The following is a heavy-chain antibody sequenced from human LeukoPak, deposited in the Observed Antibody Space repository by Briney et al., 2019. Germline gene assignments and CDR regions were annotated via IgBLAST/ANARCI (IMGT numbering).Heavy chain of an antibody. V-gene: IGHV1-18*01. CDR2: ISAYNGNT. D-gene: IGHD3-16*01. CDR1: GSTFTSYG. CDR3: ASGGGGVKGGAFDI. Sequence: ASVKVSCKASGSTFTSYGISWVRQAPGQGLEWMGSISAYNGNTIYAQKLQGRVTMTTDTSTSTAYMELRSLRSDDTAVYYCASGGGGVKGGAFDIWGQGTMVTVSS. J-gene: IGHJ3*02.